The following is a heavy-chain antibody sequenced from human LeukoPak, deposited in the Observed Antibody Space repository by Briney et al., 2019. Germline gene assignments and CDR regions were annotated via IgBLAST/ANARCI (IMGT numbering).Heavy chain of an antibody. D-gene: IGHD6-19*01. CDR1: GFSFSSYW. J-gene: IGHJ4*02. Sequence: GGSLRLSCAASGFSFSSYWMSWVRQAQGKGLEWVANIKQDGSEKYYVDSVEGRFTISRDNARNSLFLQMNSLRAEDTAVYYCTRDIAVAGTLDYWGQGTLVTVSS. CDR2: IKQDGSEK. CDR3: TRDIAVAGTLDY. V-gene: IGHV3-7*01.